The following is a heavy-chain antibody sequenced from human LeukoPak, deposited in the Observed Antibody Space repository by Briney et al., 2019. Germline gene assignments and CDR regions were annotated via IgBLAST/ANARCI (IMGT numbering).Heavy chain of an antibody. V-gene: IGHV4-39*01. Sequence: SETLSLTCTVSGGSISSSSYYWGWIRHPPGKGLEWIGSIYYSGSTYYNPSLKSRVTISVDTAKNQFSLKLSSVTAADTAVYDCARHNGVIRQRGYNWFDPWGQGTLVTVSS. J-gene: IGHJ5*02. CDR1: GGSISSSSYY. D-gene: IGHD3-22*01. CDR2: IYYSGST. CDR3: ARHNGVIRQRGYNWFDP.